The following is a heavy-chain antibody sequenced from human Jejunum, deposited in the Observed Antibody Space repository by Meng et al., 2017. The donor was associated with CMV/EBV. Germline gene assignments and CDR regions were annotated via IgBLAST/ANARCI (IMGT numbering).Heavy chain of an antibody. J-gene: IGHJ4*02. Sequence: FSNYAMSWVRQAPGKGLEWVCSLSGNGVSAYDAASVRGRFTISRDSYKNTLSLHMSGLRAEDSAVYYCARANAVSICGVVFPFDFWGQGTLVTVSS. CDR1: FSNYA. CDR3: ARANAVSICGVVFPFDF. CDR2: LSGNGVSA. D-gene: IGHD3-3*01. V-gene: IGHV3-23*01.